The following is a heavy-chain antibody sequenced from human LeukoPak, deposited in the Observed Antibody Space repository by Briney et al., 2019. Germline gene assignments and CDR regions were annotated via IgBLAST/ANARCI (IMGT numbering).Heavy chain of an antibody. J-gene: IGHJ6*02. CDR3: ARESHDSGHYFYYGMDV. CDR1: GFTFSYYA. V-gene: IGHV3-64*01. CDR2: ISRNGGST. D-gene: IGHD3-22*01. Sequence: GGSLRLSCAASGFTFSYYAMYWVRQAPGKELEYVSAISRNGGSTDYAKSVKGRFTISRDNSKNTMYLQMGSLSPEDMAVYYCARESHDSGHYFYYGMDVWGQGTTVTVSS.